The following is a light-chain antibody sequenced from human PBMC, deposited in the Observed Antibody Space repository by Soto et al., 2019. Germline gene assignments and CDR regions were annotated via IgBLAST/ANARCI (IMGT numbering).Light chain of an antibody. J-gene: IGKJ1*01. CDR1: QSISSW. Sequence: DIQMTQSPSTLSASVGDRATITCRASQSISSWLAWYQQKPGKAPKLLIYKASSLESGVPSRFSGSGSGTEFPLTISSLQPDDFATYYCQQYNSYSWTFGQGTKVEIK. CDR3: QQYNSYSWT. CDR2: KAS. V-gene: IGKV1-5*03.